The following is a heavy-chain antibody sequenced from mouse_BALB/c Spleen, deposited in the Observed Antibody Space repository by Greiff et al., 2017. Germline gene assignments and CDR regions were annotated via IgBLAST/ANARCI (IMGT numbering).Heavy chain of an antibody. Sequence: EVQLQESGGGLVKPGGSLKLSCAASGFTFSSYAMSWVRQTPEKRLEWVASISSGGSTYYPDSVKGRFTISRDNARNILYLQMSSLRSEDTAMYYCARWDYYGTPWFAYWGQGTLVTVSA. CDR3: ARWDYYGTPWFAY. V-gene: IGHV5-6-5*01. D-gene: IGHD1-1*01. J-gene: IGHJ3*01. CDR1: GFTFSSYA. CDR2: ISSGGST.